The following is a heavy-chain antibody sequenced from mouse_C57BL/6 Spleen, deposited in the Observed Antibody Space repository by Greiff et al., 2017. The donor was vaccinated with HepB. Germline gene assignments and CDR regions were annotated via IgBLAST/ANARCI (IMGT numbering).Heavy chain of an antibody. CDR1: GYTFTSYW. CDR2: IYPSDSET. CDR3: ARIYYDYGGFAY. D-gene: IGHD2-4*01. Sequence: VVRPGSSVKLSCKASGYTFTSYWMDWVKQRPGQGLEWIGNIYPSDSETHYNQKFKDKATLTVDKSSSTAYMQLSSLTSEDSAVYYCARIYYDYGGFAYWGQGTLVTVSA. J-gene: IGHJ3*01. V-gene: IGHV1-61*01.